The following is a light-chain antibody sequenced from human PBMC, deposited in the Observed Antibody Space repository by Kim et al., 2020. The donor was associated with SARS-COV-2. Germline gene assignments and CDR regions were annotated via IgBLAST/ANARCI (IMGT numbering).Light chain of an antibody. CDR1: QSISSY. J-gene: IGKJ4*01. CDR2: AAS. V-gene: IGKV1-39*01. Sequence: DIQMTQSPSSLSASVGDRVTITCRASQSISSYLNWYQQKPGKAPKLLIYAASSLQSGVPSMFSGSGSGTDFTLTISSLQPEDFATYYCQQSYSTPRHTFGGGTKVDIK. CDR3: QQSYSTPRHT.